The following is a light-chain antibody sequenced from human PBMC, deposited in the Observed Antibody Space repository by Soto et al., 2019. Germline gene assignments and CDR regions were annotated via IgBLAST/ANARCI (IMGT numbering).Light chain of an antibody. J-gene: IGLJ1*01. CDR3: FSHRGGDSHV. Sequence: QSVLTQPASLSGSPGQSITISCTGTSSDVGAYNYVSWYQQYPGKAPKLMIYGVTNRPSGVSNRFSGSKTGNTASLTISGLQAEDEADYYCFSHRGGDSHVFGTGTKVTAL. CDR1: SSDVGAYNY. CDR2: GVT. V-gene: IGLV2-14*01.